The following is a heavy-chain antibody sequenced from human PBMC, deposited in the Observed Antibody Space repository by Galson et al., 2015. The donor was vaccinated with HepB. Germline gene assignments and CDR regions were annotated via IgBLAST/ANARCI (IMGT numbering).Heavy chain of an antibody. D-gene: IGHD1-26*01. V-gene: IGHV3-21*01. CDR1: GFIFRSSN. Sequence: SLRLSCAASGFIFRSSNINWVRQAPGRGLEWVSCINIDTGNMHYADSVKGRFIISRDTAKNSLFLHMNNLRVEDTAVYYCAKTWEVRRELDLWGPGTLVTVTS. CDR2: INIDTGNM. CDR3: AKTWEVRRELDL. J-gene: IGHJ5*02.